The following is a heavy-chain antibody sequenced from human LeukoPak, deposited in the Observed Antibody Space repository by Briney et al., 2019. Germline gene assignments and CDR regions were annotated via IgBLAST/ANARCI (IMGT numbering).Heavy chain of an antibody. CDR2: IYSGGST. CDR1: GFTFSSYG. D-gene: IGHD5-24*01. J-gene: IGHJ4*02. V-gene: IGHV3-66*01. Sequence: PGGSLRLSCAASGFTFSSYGMHWVRQAPGKGLEWVAVIYSGGSTYYADSVKGRFTISRDNSKNTLYLQMNSLRAEDTAVYYCARVDGGGYKSSAFDYWGQGTLVTVSS. CDR3: ARVDGGGYKSSAFDY.